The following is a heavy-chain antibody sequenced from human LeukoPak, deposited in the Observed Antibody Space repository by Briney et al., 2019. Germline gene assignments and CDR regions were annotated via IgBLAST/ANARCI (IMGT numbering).Heavy chain of an antibody. D-gene: IGHD1-20*01. CDR1: GFTFSSYA. J-gene: IGHJ4*02. Sequence: GRSLRLSCAASGFTFSSYAMTWVRQAPGKGLEWVSGISGSGDSTYYADSVKGRFTISRDNSKNTLYLQMNSLRAEDTAVYYCAKNVITPTDYWGQGSLVTVSS. CDR2: ISGSGDST. CDR3: AKNVITPTDY. V-gene: IGHV3-23*01.